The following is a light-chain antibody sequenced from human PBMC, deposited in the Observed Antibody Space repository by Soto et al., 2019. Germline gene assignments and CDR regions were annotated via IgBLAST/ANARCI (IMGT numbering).Light chain of an antibody. Sequence: QSALTQPASVSGSPGQSITISCTGTSSDVGGYNYVSWYQQHPGNAPKLMIYEVTNRPSGISNRFSGPKSGNTASLTISGLQAEDEADYYCSSYSSSTTLVVFGGGTKVTVL. CDR2: EVT. CDR3: SSYSSSTTLVV. CDR1: SSDVGGYNY. V-gene: IGLV2-14*01. J-gene: IGLJ2*01.